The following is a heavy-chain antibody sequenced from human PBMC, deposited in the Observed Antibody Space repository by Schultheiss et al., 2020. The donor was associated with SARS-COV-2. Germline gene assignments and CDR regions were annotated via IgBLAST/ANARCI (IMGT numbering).Heavy chain of an antibody. Sequence: SETLSLTCAVSGGSISSSNWWSWVRQPPGKGLEWIGEIYHSGSTNYNPSLKSRVTISVDKSKNQFSLKLSSVTAADTAVYYCARDVGYGANPGDSDYWGQGTLVTVSS. V-gene: IGHV4-4*02. CDR1: GGSISSSNW. J-gene: IGHJ4*02. CDR2: IYHSGST. D-gene: IGHD4-17*01. CDR3: ARDVGYGANPGDSDY.